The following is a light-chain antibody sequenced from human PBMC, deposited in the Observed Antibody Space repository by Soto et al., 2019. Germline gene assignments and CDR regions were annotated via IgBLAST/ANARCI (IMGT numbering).Light chain of an antibody. CDR1: SSDIGGYNY. J-gene: IGLJ2*01. CDR2: DVT. Sequence: QSALTQPASVSGSPGQSITIPCTGTSSDIGGYNYVSWYQQFPGTAPKLMIYDVTNRPSGVSNRFSASKSGNTASLTISGLLAEDEATDYCSSYSSSSTLVLFGGGTKLTVL. CDR3: SSYSSSSTLVL. V-gene: IGLV2-14*01.